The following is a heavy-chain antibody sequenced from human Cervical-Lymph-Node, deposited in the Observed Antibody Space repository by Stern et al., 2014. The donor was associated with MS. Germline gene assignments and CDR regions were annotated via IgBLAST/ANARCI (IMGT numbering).Heavy chain of an antibody. CDR2: IYTSGAS. V-gene: IGHV4-4*02. J-gene: IGHJ2*01. CDR1: GGSGSSTNW. CDR3: ARERQQYCNSEGCSYWYFDL. D-gene: IGHD2/OR15-2a*01. Sequence: QLQLQESGPGLVKPSGTLSLTCAVSGGSGSSTNWWSWVRQSPGKGLEWIGNIYTSGASNYRPSRRSRVSISLDNSKIHLSLQLTSVTAADTAVYYCARERQQYCNSEGCSYWYFDLWGRGTLVTVSS.